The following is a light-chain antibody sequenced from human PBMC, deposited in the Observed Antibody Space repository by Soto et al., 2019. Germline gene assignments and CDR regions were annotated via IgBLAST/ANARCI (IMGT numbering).Light chain of an antibody. CDR1: QTLSPNY. Sequence: DIVLTQSPGTLSLSPWERATLSCRASQTLSPNYLAWCQQKPGHPPRLLIYGSSKRATGIPDRFSGSGSGTDFTLTISRLEPEDFAVYYCQQYGGTPPITFGQGTRLEIK. J-gene: IGKJ5*01. V-gene: IGKV3-20*01. CDR3: QQYGGTPPIT. CDR2: GSS.